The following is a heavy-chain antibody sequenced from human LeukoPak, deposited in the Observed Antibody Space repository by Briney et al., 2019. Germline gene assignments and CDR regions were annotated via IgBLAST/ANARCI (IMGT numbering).Heavy chain of an antibody. CDR1: GFTFGDYA. J-gene: IGHJ4*02. CDR3: IIVSATTVIIGPPKI. D-gene: IGHD4-17*01. CDR2: IRSRAYGVTT. Sequence: GGSLRLSCTASGFTFGDYAMSWFRQAPGKRLEWVGFIRSRAYGVTTEYAASVKVRFTIARDDSKRIAYLHMNSLKTEDTSVYDCIIVSATTVIIGPPKIWGQGTLATVCS. V-gene: IGHV3-49*03.